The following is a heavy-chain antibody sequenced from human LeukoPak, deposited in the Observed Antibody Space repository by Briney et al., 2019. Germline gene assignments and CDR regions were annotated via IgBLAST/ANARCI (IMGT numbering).Heavy chain of an antibody. V-gene: IGHV4-4*02. CDR1: GGSITTTNW. CDR2: IHLSGRT. Sequence: GTLSLPCGVSGGSITTTNWWSWVRQPPGQGLEWIGEIHLSGRTNYSPSLNSRVTLALDTSKNHLSLSLTSVTAADTAVYYCSRENGAFSPFGYWGQGTLVTVSS. CDR3: SRENGAFSPFGY. J-gene: IGHJ4*02. D-gene: IGHD2-8*01.